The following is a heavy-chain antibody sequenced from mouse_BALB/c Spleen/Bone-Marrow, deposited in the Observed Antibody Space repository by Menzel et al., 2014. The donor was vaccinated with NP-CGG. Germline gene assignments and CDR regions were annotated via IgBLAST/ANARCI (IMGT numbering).Heavy chain of an antibody. V-gene: IGHV4-1*02. D-gene: IGHD2-14*01. CDR2: INPDSSTT. CDR3: ARPVYRYDPPAY. Sequence: EVKLLESGGGLVQPGGSLKLSCAASGFDFSRYWMSWVRQAPGKGLEWIGEINPDSSTTNYTPSLKDKFIISRGNAKNTLYLRMSKVRSEDTALYYCARPVYRYDPPAYWGQGTTLTVSS. CDR1: GFDFSRYW. J-gene: IGHJ2*01.